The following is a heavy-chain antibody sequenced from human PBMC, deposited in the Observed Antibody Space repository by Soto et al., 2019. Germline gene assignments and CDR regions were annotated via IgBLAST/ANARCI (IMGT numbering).Heavy chain of an antibody. J-gene: IGHJ5*02. Sequence: ASVKVSCKASGYTFSSYDINWVRQATGQGLEWMGWMNPNSGNTGYAQKFQGRVTMTRNTSINTAYMELSSLGFEDTAVYYCARVGYRKVPGPVYNSFDPWGQGTLVTVSS. V-gene: IGHV1-8*01. D-gene: IGHD3-16*02. CDR3: ARVGYRKVPGPVYNSFDP. CDR1: GYTFSSYD. CDR2: MNPNSGNT.